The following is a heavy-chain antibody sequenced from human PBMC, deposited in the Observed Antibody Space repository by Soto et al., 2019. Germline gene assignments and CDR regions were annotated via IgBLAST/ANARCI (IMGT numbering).Heavy chain of an antibody. D-gene: IGHD6-6*01. CDR1: GFTFSTYG. Sequence: PGGSLRLSCAASGFTFSTYGMHWVRQAPGKGLEWVAVISYDGSNKYYADSVKGRFTISRDNSKNTLYLQMNSLRAEDTAVYYCAKDLSSSSPVYFDYWGQGT. CDR3: AKDLSSSSPVYFDY. J-gene: IGHJ4*02. V-gene: IGHV3-30*18. CDR2: ISYDGSNK.